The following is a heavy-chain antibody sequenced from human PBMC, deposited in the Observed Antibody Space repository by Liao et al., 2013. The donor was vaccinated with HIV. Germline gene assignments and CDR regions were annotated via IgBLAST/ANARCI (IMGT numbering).Heavy chain of an antibody. J-gene: IGHJ5*02. V-gene: IGHV4-30-2*02. CDR2: SYHNGTS. Sequence: QLQLQESASGLVKPSQILSLTCAVSGGSISSVGYSWSWIRQPPGKGLEWIGHSYHNGTSHYNPSLKSRVSISLDRAKSQFSLKVTSVTAADTAVYYCASFSFTSFWSGYYNAWGQGALVTVSS. CDR3: ASFSFTSFWSGYYNA. D-gene: IGHD3-3*01. CDR1: GGSISSVGYS.